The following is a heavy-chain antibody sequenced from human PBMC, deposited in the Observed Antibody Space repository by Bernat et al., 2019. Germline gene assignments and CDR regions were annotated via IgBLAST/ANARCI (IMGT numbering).Heavy chain of an antibody. J-gene: IGHJ4*02. Sequence: QVQLVESGGGVVQPGRSQRLSCAASGFTFSSYGMHWVRQAPGKGLEWVAVISYDGSNKYYADSVKGRFTISRDNSKNTLYLQMNSLRAEDTAVYYCAKDSDHSVYWGQETLVTVSS. CDR3: AKDSDHSVY. V-gene: IGHV3-30*18. CDR2: ISYDGSNK. CDR1: GFTFSSYG. D-gene: IGHD1-14*01.